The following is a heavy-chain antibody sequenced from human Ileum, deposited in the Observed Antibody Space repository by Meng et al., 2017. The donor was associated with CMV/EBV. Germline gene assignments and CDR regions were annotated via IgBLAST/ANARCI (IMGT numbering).Heavy chain of an antibody. V-gene: IGHV1-46*01. CDR3: ARGGRIFGVVIPPYYYGMDV. Sequence: ASVKVSCKASGYTFTSYYMHWVRQAPGQGLEWMGIINPSGGSTSYAQKFQGRVTMTRDTSTSTVYMELSSLRSEDTAVYYCARGGRIFGVVIPPYYYGMDVWGQGTMVTVSS. CDR2: INPSGGST. CDR1: GYTFTSYY. J-gene: IGHJ6*02. D-gene: IGHD3-3*01.